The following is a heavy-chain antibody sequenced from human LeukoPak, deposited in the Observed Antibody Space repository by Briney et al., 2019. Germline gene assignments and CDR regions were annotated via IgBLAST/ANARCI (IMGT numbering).Heavy chain of an antibody. CDR2: IYTSGST. CDR3: ARDHRYFDWLVFDP. D-gene: IGHD3-9*01. CDR1: GGSISSYY. J-gene: IGHJ5*02. V-gene: IGHV4-4*07. Sequence: PSETLSLTCTVSGGSISSYYWSWIRQPAGKGLEWIGRIYTSGSTSYNPSLKSRVTMSVDTSKNQFSLKLSSVTAADTAVYYCARDHRYFDWLVFDPWGQGTLVTVSS.